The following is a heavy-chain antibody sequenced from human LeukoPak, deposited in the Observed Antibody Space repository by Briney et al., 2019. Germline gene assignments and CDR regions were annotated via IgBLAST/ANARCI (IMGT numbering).Heavy chain of an antibody. D-gene: IGHD5-18*01. CDR1: GFTFSSYS. V-gene: IGHV3-74*01. J-gene: IGHJ6*02. CDR3: ASGPSLAMAPWYYYGMDV. CDR2: INSDGSST. Sequence: GGSVRLSCAASGFTFSSYSMTWVRQAPGKGLVWVSRINSDGSSTSYADSVKGRFTISRDNAKNTLYLQMNSLRAEDTAVYYCASGPSLAMAPWYYYGMDVWGQGDTVSVSS.